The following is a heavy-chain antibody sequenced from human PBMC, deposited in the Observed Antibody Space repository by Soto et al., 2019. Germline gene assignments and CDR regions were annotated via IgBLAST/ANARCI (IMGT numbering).Heavy chain of an antibody. J-gene: IGHJ4*02. CDR2: ISGSGGST. V-gene: IGHV3-23*01. Sequence: GSLRLSCAASGFTFSSYAMSWVRQAPGKGLEWVSAISGSGGSTYYADSVKGRFTISRDNSKNTLYLQMNSLRAEDTAVYYCAKERRYYYDSSGYSIGIDYWGQGTLVTVS. CDR3: AKERRYYYDSSGYSIGIDY. CDR1: GFTFSSYA. D-gene: IGHD3-22*01.